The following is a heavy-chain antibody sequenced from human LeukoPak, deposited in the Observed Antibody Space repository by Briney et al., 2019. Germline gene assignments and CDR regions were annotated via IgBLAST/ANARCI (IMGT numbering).Heavy chain of an antibody. CDR1: GGTFSSYA. CDR3: ARDINFWSGYFDY. J-gene: IGHJ4*02. V-gene: IGHV1-69*05. D-gene: IGHD3-3*01. CDR2: IIPIFGTA. Sequence: SVKVSCKASGGTFSSYAISWVRQAPGQGLEWMGRIIPIFGTASYARKFQGRVTITTDESTSTAYMELSSLRSEDTAVYYCARDINFWSGYFDYWGQGTLVTVSS.